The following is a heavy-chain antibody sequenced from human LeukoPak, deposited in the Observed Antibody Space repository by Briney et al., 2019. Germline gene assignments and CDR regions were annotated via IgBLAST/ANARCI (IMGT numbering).Heavy chain of an antibody. D-gene: IGHD3-22*01. CDR2: IRSNRSYI. CDR3: ARAGDSSGYYFANWFDP. CDR1: GFTFSSYS. J-gene: IGHJ5*02. V-gene: IGHV3-21*01. Sequence: PGGSLRLSCAASGFTFSSYSMNWVRHAPGKGLEWVSSIRSNRSYIYYADSVKGRFTIYRDNAKNSLYLQMKSLRAEDTAVYYCARAGDSSGYYFANWFDPWGQGTLVTVSS.